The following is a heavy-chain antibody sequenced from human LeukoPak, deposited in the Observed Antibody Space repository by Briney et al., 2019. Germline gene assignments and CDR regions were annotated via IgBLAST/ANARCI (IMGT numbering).Heavy chain of an antibody. J-gene: IGHJ3*02. Sequence: ASVKVSCKASGYTFTSYGISWVRQAPGQGLEWMGWISAYNGNTNYAQKLQGRVTMTTDTSTSTAYMELRSLRSDDTAVYYCAFSTYYYDSSGYYYPPDAFDIWGQGTMVTVSS. CDR1: GYTFTSYG. CDR3: AFSTYYYDSSGYYYPPDAFDI. V-gene: IGHV1-18*01. D-gene: IGHD3-22*01. CDR2: ISAYNGNT.